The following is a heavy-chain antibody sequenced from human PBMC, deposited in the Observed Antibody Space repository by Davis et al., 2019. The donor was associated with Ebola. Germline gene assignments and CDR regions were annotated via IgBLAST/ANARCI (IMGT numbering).Heavy chain of an antibody. CDR1: GFTFSGSA. CDR2: IRSKANSYAT. V-gene: IGHV3-73*01. J-gene: IGHJ4*02. Sequence: PGGSLRLSCAASGFTFSGSAMHWVRQASGKGLEWVGRIRSKANSYATAYAASVKGRFTISRDNSKNTLYLQMNSLRAEDTAVYYCARGGRSWPYWGQGTLVTVSS. CDR3: ARGGRSWPY. D-gene: IGHD6-13*01.